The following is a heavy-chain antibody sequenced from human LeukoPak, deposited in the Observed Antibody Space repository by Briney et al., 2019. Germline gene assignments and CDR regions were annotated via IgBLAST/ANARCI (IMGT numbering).Heavy chain of an antibody. CDR3: ARVEEGYGSGRRENYYYYYMDV. D-gene: IGHD3-10*01. V-gene: IGHV4-59*01. CDR1: GGSISSYY. J-gene: IGHJ6*03. CDR2: IYYSGST. Sequence: SETLSLTCTVSGGSISSYYWSWIRQPPGKGLEWIGYIYYSGSTNYDPSLKSRVTISVDTSKNQFSLKLASVTAADTAVYYCARVEEGYGSGRRENYYYYYMDVWGKGTTVTISS.